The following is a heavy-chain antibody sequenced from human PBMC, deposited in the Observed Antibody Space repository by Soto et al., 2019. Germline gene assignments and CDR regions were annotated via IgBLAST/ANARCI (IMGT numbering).Heavy chain of an antibody. Sequence: QVQLVQSGPEVKKPGASVKVSCKASGYTFTNYGINWVRQAPGQGLEWLGWISAYNGNTNYAQKLQGRVTLTTDTSTSTAYMDLRSLRSDDTAVYYCARTRAVAGAKSWFDPWGQGTLVTVSS. J-gene: IGHJ5*02. D-gene: IGHD6-19*01. CDR2: ISAYNGNT. CDR1: GYTFTNYG. V-gene: IGHV1-18*01. CDR3: ARTRAVAGAKSWFDP.